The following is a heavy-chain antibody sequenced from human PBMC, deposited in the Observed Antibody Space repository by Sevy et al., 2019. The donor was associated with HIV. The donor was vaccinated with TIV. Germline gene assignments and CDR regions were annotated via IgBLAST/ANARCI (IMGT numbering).Heavy chain of an antibody. Sequence: GGSLRLPCAASGFTFSSHAMHWVRQAPGKGLEWLTIISHDGSKKYYADSVEGRFTISRDFSKSTVYLQMNSLTTEVTAVYYCARDLPNWGIDYWGQGTLVTVSS. V-gene: IGHV3-30*03. J-gene: IGHJ4*02. CDR1: GFTFSSHA. D-gene: IGHD7-27*01. CDR3: ARDLPNWGIDY. CDR2: ISHDGSKK.